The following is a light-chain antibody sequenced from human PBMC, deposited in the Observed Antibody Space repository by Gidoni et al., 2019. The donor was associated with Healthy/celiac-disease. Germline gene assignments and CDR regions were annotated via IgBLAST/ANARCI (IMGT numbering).Light chain of an antibody. Sequence: SQMTHSPSSLSASVGDRDTITCQASQDISNYLHWYQQKPGKAPQLLIYDASNLETGGPPRFSGSGSGTDFTFTISSLQPEDIATYYCQQYDNRPLTFGPGTKVDIK. J-gene: IGKJ3*01. CDR3: QQYDNRPLT. V-gene: IGKV1-33*01. CDR2: DAS. CDR1: QDISNY.